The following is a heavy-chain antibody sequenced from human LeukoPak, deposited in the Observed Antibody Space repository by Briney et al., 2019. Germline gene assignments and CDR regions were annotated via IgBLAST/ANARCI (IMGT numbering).Heavy chain of an antibody. CDR3: ARGRRDHWNVGNFDY. CDR1: GGSISSSSYY. D-gene: IGHD1-1*01. V-gene: IGHV4-39*01. CDR2: IYYSGST. J-gene: IGHJ4*02. Sequence: NPSETLSLTCTVSGGSISSSSYYWGWIRQPPGKGLEWIGSIYYSGSTYYNPSLKSRVTISVDTSKNQFSLKLSSVTAADTAVYYCARGRRDHWNVGNFDYWGQGTLVTVSS.